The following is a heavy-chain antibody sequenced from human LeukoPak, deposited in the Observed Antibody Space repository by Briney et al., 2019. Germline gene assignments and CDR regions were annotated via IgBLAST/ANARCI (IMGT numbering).Heavy chain of an antibody. J-gene: IGHJ4*02. V-gene: IGHV3-23*01. CDR1: GFSFSNYG. CDR3: AKDGAWLRFDD. Sequence: GGTQRLSCAASGFSFSNYGMNWVRQAPGKGLEWVSGITGNGATTYYADSVKGRFTISRDNSRNTVYLQMNSLRAEDTAVYYCAKDGAWLRFDDWGQGILVTVSS. D-gene: IGHD5-12*01. CDR2: ITGNGATT.